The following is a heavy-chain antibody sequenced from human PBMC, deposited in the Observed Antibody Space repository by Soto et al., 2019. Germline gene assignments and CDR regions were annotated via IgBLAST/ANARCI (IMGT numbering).Heavy chain of an antibody. J-gene: IGHJ4*02. CDR2: ISSSSSTI. Sequence: GGSLRLSCVASGFTFSSYRMNWVRQAPGKGLEWVSYISSSSSTIYYADSVKGRFTISRDNAKNSLYLRMNSLRAEDTAVYYCTLAAAGTSRDYWGQGTLVTVSS. D-gene: IGHD6-13*01. V-gene: IGHV3-48*01. CDR3: TLAAAGTSRDY. CDR1: GFTFSSYR.